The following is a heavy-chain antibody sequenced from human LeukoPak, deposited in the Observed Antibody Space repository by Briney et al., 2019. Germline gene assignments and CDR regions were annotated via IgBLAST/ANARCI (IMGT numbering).Heavy chain of an antibody. CDR2: IYPRNSDT. J-gene: IGHJ4*02. CDR3: ARRTGYRSSWYPYYFDY. Sequence: GESLKISWEGSGYSFTTYWIGWARQLPGKGLEGMGIIYPRNSDTRYSPSFQGQVTISADKSISTPSLQWSSLKASDTAMYYCARRTGYRSSWYPYYFDYWGQGTLASVSS. D-gene: IGHD6-13*01. V-gene: IGHV5-51*01. CDR1: GYSFTTYW.